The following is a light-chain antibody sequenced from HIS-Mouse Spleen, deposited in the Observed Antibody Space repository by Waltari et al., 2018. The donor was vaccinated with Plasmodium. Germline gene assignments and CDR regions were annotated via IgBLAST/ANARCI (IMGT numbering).Light chain of an antibody. V-gene: IGKV3-15*01. CDR3: QQYNNWPPAT. Sequence: EIVMTHSPATLSVSPGERATPSCRASQRVSSNLAWYQQKPGQAPRLLIYGASTRATGIPARFSGSGSGTEFTLTISSMQSEDFAVYYCQQYNNWPPATFGGGTKVEIK. CDR2: GAS. J-gene: IGKJ4*01. CDR1: QRVSSN.